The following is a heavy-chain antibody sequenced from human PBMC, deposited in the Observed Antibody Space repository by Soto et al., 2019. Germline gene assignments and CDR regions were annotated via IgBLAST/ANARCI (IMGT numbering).Heavy chain of an antibody. Sequence: PSETLSLTCSVSGGSISSYYWSWIRQPAGKGLEWIGRIYTSGSTNYNPSLKSRVTMSVDTSKNQFSLKLSSVTAADTAVYYCASDSASGYTHYYYYGMDVWGQGTTGTTSS. V-gene: IGHV4-4*07. J-gene: IGHJ6*02. CDR2: IYTSGST. CDR3: ASDSASGYTHYYYYGMDV. D-gene: IGHD3-22*01. CDR1: GGSISSYY.